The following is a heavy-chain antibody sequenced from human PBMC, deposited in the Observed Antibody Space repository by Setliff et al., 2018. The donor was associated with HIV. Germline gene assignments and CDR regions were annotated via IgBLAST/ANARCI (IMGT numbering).Heavy chain of an antibody. J-gene: IGHJ3*02. CDR1: GYTFTSYD. CDR2: MNPNSGNT. V-gene: IGHV1-8*02. CDR3: ARGLIYSSGWYRNSDAFDI. Sequence: ASVKVSCKASGYTFTSYDINWVRQATGQGLEWMGWMNPNSGNTGNAQKFQGRVTMTRNTSISTAYMELSSLRSEDTAVYYCARGLIYSSGWYRNSDAFDIWGQGTMVTVSS. D-gene: IGHD6-19*01.